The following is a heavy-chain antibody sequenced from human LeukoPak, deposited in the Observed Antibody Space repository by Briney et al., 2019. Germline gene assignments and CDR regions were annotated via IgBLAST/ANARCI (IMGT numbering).Heavy chain of an antibody. J-gene: IGHJ4*02. CDR2: IIPILGIA. CDR1: GGTFSSYT. D-gene: IGHD3-10*01. CDR3: ARSVVVRGAPIDY. V-gene: IGHV1-69*02. Sequence: GSSVKVSCKASGGTFSSYTISWVRRAPGQGHEWMGRIIPILGIANYAQKFQGRVTITADKSTSTAYMELSSLRSEDTAVYYCARSVVVRGAPIDYWGQGTLVTVSS.